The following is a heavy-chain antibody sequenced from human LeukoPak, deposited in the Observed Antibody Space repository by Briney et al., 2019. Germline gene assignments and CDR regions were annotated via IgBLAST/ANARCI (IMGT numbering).Heavy chain of an antibody. J-gene: IGHJ6*03. D-gene: IGHD5-18*01. V-gene: IGHV1-69*05. Sequence: ASVKVSCKASGGTFSSYAISWVRQAPGQGLEWMGGIIPIFGTASYAQKFQGRVTITTDESTSTAYMELSSLRSEDTAVYYCARSGRGYSYGYYYYYMDVWGKGTTVTVSS. CDR1: GGTFSSYA. CDR3: ARSGRGYSYGYYYYYMDV. CDR2: IIPIFGTA.